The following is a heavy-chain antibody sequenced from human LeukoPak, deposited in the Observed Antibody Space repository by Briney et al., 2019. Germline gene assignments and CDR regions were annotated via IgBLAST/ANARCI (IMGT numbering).Heavy chain of an antibody. J-gene: IGHJ1*01. CDR2: INPNSGGT. D-gene: IGHD3-22*01. CDR3: ATSSGYYVGYIRH. CDR1: GYTFTAYY. V-gene: IGHV1-2*02. Sequence: GASVRVSCKASGYTFTAYYMHWGRQAPGQGLEGMGWINPNSGGTNYAQKFQGRVTMTRDTSISTAYMELSSLRSDDTAVYYCATSSGYYVGYIRHWGQGTLVTVSS.